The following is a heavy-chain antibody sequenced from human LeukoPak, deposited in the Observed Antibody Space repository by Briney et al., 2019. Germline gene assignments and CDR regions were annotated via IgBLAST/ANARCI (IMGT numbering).Heavy chain of an antibody. CDR1: GGSISSYY. J-gene: IGHJ4*02. V-gene: IGHV4-59*01. D-gene: IGHD6-19*01. CDR2: IYYSGST. Sequence: SETLSLTCTVSGGSISSYYWSWIRQPPGKGLEWIGYIYYSGSTNYNPSLKSRVTISVDTSKNQFSLKLSSVTAADTTVYYCARGLDGWYGYWGQGTLVTVSS. CDR3: ARGLDGWYGY.